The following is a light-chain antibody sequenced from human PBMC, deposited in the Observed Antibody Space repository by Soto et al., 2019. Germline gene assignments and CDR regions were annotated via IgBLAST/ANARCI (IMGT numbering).Light chain of an antibody. J-gene: IGLJ1*01. Sequence: QSVLTQPASVSGSPGQSITISCTGTSSDVGGYNYVSWYQQHPGKAPKLMIHDVSNRPSGVSNRFSGSKSGNTASLTISGLQAEDEADYYCSSYTSSSTGYVFGTGTKVTVL. CDR1: SSDVGGYNY. V-gene: IGLV2-14*01. CDR2: DVS. CDR3: SSYTSSSTGYV.